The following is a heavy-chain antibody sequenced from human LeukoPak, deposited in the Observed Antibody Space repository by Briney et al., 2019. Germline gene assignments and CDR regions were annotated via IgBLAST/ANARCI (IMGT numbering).Heavy chain of an antibody. J-gene: IGHJ6*03. V-gene: IGHV4-39*07. Sequence: SETLSLTCTVSGGSISSSSYYWGWIRQPPGKGLEWIGSIYYSGSTYYNPSLKSRVTISVDTSKNQFSLKLSSVTAADTAVYYCARGPGCGGDCSYYYYYMDVWGKGTTVTVSS. D-gene: IGHD2-21*02. CDR1: GGSISSSSYY. CDR3: ARGPGCGGDCSYYYYYMDV. CDR2: IYYSGST.